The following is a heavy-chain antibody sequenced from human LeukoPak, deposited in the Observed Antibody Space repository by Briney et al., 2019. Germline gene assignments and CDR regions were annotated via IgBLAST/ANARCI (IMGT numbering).Heavy chain of an antibody. J-gene: IGHJ6*03. CDR3: ARGPYSSSWYHYYYMDV. D-gene: IGHD6-13*01. CDR1: GFTFSSYS. Sequence: GGSLRLSCVASGFTFSSYSMNWVRQAPGKGLEWVSSISSSSSYIYYADSVKGRFTISRDNAKNSLYLQMNSLRAEDTAVYYCARGPYSSSWYHYYYMDVWGKGTTVTVSS. V-gene: IGHV3-21*01. CDR2: ISSSSSYI.